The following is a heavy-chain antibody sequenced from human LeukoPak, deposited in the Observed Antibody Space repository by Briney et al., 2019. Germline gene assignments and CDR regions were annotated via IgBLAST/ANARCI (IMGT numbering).Heavy chain of an antibody. CDR2: MNPNRGNT. J-gene: IGHJ1*01. V-gene: IGHV1-8*01. Sequence: GASVKVSCKASGYTFSRYEINWLGQATGQGLEWMGWMNPNRGNTGYAQKFQGRLNMTRNTSISTAYMELSSLRSEDTAVYYCARRVGSGWPVQHWGQGTLVTVSS. CDR1: GYTFSRYE. D-gene: IGHD6-19*01. CDR3: ARRVGSGWPVQH.